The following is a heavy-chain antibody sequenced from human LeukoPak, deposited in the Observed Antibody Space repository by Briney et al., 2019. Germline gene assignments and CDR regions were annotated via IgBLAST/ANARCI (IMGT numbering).Heavy chain of an antibody. J-gene: IGHJ3*02. Sequence: GGSLRLSCAGSGFTFSSDSMNWVRQAPGKGLEWVSSISSTSGYIFYADSVQGRFTISRDNAKSSLYLQMNSLRAEDTAVYYCARENGDYADAFDIWGQGTMVTVSS. CDR2: ISSTSGYI. D-gene: IGHD4-17*01. CDR1: GFTFSSDS. CDR3: ARENGDYADAFDI. V-gene: IGHV3-21*01.